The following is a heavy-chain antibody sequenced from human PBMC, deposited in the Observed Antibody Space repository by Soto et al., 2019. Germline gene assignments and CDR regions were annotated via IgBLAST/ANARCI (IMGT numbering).Heavy chain of an antibody. CDR3: ARAFYRSSWYGHSAFDI. V-gene: IGHV3-21*01. CDR1: GFTFSSYS. J-gene: IGHJ3*02. Sequence: GGSLRLSCAASGFTFSSYSMNWVRQAPGKGLEWVSSISSSSSYIYYADSVKGRFTISRDNAKNSLYLQMNSLRAEDTAVYYCARAFYRSSWYGHSAFDIWGQGTMVTVS. CDR2: ISSSSSYI. D-gene: IGHD6-13*01.